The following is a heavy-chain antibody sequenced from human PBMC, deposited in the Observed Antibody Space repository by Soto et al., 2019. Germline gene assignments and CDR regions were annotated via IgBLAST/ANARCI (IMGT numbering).Heavy chain of an antibody. D-gene: IGHD1-26*01. Sequence: QVQLQESGPGLVKPSETLSLTCTVSGGSISSYYWSWIRQPPGKGLEWIGYNYYSGSTNYNPSLKSRVPLSVDTSKHPFSLKLSSVTAADTAVYYCARHGVGANDYWGQGTLVTVSS. CDR2: NYYSGST. CDR3: ARHGVGANDY. J-gene: IGHJ4*02. V-gene: IGHV4-59*08. CDR1: GGSISSYY.